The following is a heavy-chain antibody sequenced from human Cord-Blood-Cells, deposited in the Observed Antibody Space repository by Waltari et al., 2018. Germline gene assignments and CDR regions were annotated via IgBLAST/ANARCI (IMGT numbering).Heavy chain of an antibody. V-gene: IGHV1-2*02. CDR1: GSTFPAYY. D-gene: IGHD3-22*01. CDR2: INPNSGGT. J-gene: IGHJ3*02. CDR3: ASYDSSDAFDI. Sequence: QVQLVQSGAEVKKPGAPVKVSCTASGSTFPAYYMHWVRQAPGQGLEWMGWINPNSGGTNYAQKFQGRVTMTRDTTISTAYMELSRLRSDDTAVYYCASYDSSDAFDIWGQGTMVTVSS.